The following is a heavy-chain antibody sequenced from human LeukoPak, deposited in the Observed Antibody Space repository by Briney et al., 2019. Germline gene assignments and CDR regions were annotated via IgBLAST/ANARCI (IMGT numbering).Heavy chain of an antibody. V-gene: IGHV3-48*04. CDR3: ARVSGVLGGGFCVTTSCLAFDY. J-gene: IGHJ4*02. CDR1: GFTFSSYG. D-gene: IGHD2-2*01. CDR2: ISSSSNTI. Sequence: GGSLRLSCAASGFTFSSYGMIWVRQAPGKGLEWISYISSSSNTIYYADSVKGRFTISRDNAKNSLYLQLNSLRVEDTAVYYCARVSGVLGGGFCVTTSCLAFDYWGQGTLVAVSS.